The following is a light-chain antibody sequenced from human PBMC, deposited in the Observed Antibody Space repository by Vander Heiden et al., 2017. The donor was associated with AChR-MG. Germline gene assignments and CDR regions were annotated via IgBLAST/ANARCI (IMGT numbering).Light chain of an antibody. CDR1: QSILTNSNKKSS. Sequence: DIVTTQPPHPLPVSLGARATVTCKSSQSILTNSNKKSSLTWYQQKPGQPPRLLIYGASNRESGVPDRFTGSGSGTDFTLTISSLQAEDVAVYYCQQCYSTAYTFGQGTRLEI. J-gene: IGKJ2*01. V-gene: IGKV4-1*01. CDR2: GAS. CDR3: QQCYSTAYT.